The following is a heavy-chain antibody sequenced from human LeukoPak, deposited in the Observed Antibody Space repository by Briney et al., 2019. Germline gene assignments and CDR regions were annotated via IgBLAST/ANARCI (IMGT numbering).Heavy chain of an antibody. Sequence: GGSLRLSCAASGFSFSSYWMNWVRQAPGKGLEWVANIKQDGSEEYYVDSLKGRFTISRDNAKNSLYLQMNNLRADDTAVYYCARGYYSPWDHCFDYWGQGSLVTVSS. V-gene: IGHV3-7*01. J-gene: IGHJ4*02. CDR1: GFSFSSYW. CDR2: IKQDGSEE. D-gene: IGHD3-22*01. CDR3: ARGYYSPWDHCFDY.